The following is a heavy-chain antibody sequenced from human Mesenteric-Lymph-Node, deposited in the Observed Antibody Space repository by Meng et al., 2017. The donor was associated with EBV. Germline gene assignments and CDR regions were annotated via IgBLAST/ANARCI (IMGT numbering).Heavy chain of an antibody. D-gene: IGHD3-10*01. CDR2: ISAYSGDK. Sequence: QIPLVQSAAEVKEPGVSVKVSCKASGYTFSNYGFSWVRQAPGQGLEWMGWISAYSGDKKSTQKFQGKLTMTTDTSTSTAYMELKSLTSDDTAVYYCVRDDYYYGSGTYYTFFEYWGQGTLVTVSS. CDR1: GYTFSNYG. CDR3: VRDDYYYGSGTYYTFFEY. J-gene: IGHJ4*02. V-gene: IGHV1-18*01.